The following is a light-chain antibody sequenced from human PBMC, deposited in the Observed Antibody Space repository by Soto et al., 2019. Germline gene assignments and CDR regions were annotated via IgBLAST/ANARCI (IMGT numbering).Light chain of an antibody. CDR2: DAS. V-gene: IGKV3-11*01. CDR1: QSVGSY. Sequence: EIVLTQSPATLSLSPGERATLSCRASQSVGSYLGWYQQKPGQAPRLLIYDASNRATGIPARFSGSGSVTDFTLPISSLEPEDFAVYYCQQRSNWPLTFGGGTKVEIK. J-gene: IGKJ4*01. CDR3: QQRSNWPLT.